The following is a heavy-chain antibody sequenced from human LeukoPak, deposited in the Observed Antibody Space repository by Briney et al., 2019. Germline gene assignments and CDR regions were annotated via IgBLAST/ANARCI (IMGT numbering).Heavy chain of an antibody. V-gene: IGHV1-2*06. CDR3: ARVTLDSSGWFDY. J-gene: IGHJ4*02. Sequence: ASVKVSCKASGYTFTGYYMHWVRQAPGQGLEWMGRINPNSGGTKYAQKFQGRVTMTRDTSISTAYMELSRLRSDDTAVYYCARVTLDSSGWFDYWGQGTLVTVSP. D-gene: IGHD3-22*01. CDR1: GYTFTGYY. CDR2: INPNSGGT.